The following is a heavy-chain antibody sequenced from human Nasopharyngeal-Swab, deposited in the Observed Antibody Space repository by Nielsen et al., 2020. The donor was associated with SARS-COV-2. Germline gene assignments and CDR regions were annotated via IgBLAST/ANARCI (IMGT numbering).Heavy chain of an antibody. CDR2: ITWNSGV. Sequence: SCVASGFPYDDYAMHWVRQAPGKGLEWVSGITWNSGVGYTDSVKGRFTISRDNARNSLYLQMNSLRTEDTALYYCTKGRADYSNPSFDNWGQGTLVTVSS. D-gene: IGHD4-11*01. CDR3: TKGRADYSNPSFDN. V-gene: IGHV3-9*01. J-gene: IGHJ4*02. CDR1: GFPYDDYA.